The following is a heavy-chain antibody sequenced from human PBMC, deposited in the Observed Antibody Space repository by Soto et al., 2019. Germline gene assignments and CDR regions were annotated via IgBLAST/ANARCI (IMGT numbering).Heavy chain of an antibody. J-gene: IGHJ5*02. V-gene: IGHV4-59*11. CDR2: IYHSGTT. CDR1: VGSISNHY. CDR3: ARGGYRTLAWFDP. Sequence: SETLSLTCTVSVGSISNHYWSWIRQSPGKGLEWIANIYHSGTTNYNLSLKGRVTISIDSSKNQVSLKLNSVTAADTAVYYCARGGYRTLAWFDPWGQGTLVTVSS. D-gene: IGHD6-13*01.